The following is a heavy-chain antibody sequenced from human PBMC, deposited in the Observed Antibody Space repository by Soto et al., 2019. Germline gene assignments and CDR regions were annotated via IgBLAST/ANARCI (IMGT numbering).Heavy chain of an antibody. Sequence: SVKVSCKVSGFTFSDSAVQWVRQARGQGLEWIGWIVAGSGNTNYAQKFQKRVTITRDMSTSTAYMVLSSLRSDDTAVYYCAAGRTGGSYYGMDVWGQGTTVTVSS. J-gene: IGHJ6*02. V-gene: IGHV1-58*01. CDR3: AAGRTGGSYYGMDV. CDR2: IVAGSGNT. D-gene: IGHD2-2*01. CDR1: GFTFSDSA.